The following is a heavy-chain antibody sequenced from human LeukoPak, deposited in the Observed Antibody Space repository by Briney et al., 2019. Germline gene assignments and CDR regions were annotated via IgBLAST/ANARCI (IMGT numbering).Heavy chain of an antibody. Sequence: SGTLSLTCGVSGGSISNTNWWSWVRQPPGQGLEWIGEISLTGLTHYNPSLESRVTVSLDKSKNQLSPNLTSVTAADTAVYYCSRENGAFSPFGYWGQGTLVTVLS. CDR2: ISLTGLT. V-gene: IGHV4-4*02. CDR1: GGSISNTNW. D-gene: IGHD2-8*01. J-gene: IGHJ4*02. CDR3: SRENGAFSPFGY.